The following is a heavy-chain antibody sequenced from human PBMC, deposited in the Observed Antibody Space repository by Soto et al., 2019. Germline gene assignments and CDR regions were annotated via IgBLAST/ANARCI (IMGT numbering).Heavy chain of an antibody. CDR3: AKGPPSYYDY. Sequence: SETLSLTCTVSGGSTSSDNYWSWIRQPPGKGLEWIGHIYYSGNTDYNPSLKSRLAISIDTSKNQFSLKLSSVTAADTAVYYCAKGPPSYYDYWGQGTLVTVSS. V-gene: IGHV4-39*07. J-gene: IGHJ4*02. CDR2: IYYSGNT. CDR1: GGSTSSDNY. D-gene: IGHD3-10*01.